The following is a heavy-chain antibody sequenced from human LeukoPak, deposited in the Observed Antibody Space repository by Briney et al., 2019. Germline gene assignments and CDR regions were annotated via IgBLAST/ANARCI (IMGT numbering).Heavy chain of an antibody. Sequence: QPGRSLRLSCAASGFTFRSNPMHWVRQAPGKGLEWVAVISYDGNNKDYADSVKGRFTISRDHSKNTLFLHMNSLRPEDTAIYYCAREWGLRLFDYWGQGTLVTVSS. CDR3: AREWGLRLFDY. V-gene: IGHV3-30-3*01. CDR2: ISYDGNNK. J-gene: IGHJ4*02. D-gene: IGHD1-26*01. CDR1: GFTFRSNP.